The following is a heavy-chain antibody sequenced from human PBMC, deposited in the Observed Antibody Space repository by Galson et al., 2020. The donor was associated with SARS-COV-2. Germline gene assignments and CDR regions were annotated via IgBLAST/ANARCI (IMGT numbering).Heavy chain of an antibody. Sequence: ASATLSLTCTVSGGYISSGDYYWSWIRQPPGKGLEWIGYIYYSGSTYYNPSLKSRVTISVDTSKNQFSLKLSSVTAADTAVYYCARDQTKNAVLTGYYYYYGMDVWGQGTTVTVSS. CDR2: IYYSGST. CDR1: GGYISSGDYY. V-gene: IGHV4-30-4*08. CDR3: ARDQTKNAVLTGYYYYYGMDV. D-gene: IGHD3-9*01. J-gene: IGHJ6*02.